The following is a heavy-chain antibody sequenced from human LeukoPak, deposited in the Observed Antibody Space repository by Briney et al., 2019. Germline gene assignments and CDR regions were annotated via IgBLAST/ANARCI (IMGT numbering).Heavy chain of an antibody. D-gene: IGHD1-26*01. CDR2: VYYSGST. Sequence: SSETLSLTCTVSGGSISNYYWSWLRQPPGKGLEWIAFVYYSGSTNYNPSLKSRVTISVDTSKNQFSLKLTSVTAADTAVYYCARSDYTIRLDYWGQGTLVTVSS. J-gene: IGHJ4*02. V-gene: IGHV4-59*01. CDR1: GGSISNYY. CDR3: ARSDYTIRLDY.